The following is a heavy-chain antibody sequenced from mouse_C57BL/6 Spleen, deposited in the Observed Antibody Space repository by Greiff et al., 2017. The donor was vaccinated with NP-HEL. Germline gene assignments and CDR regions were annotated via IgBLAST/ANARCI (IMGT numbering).Heavy chain of an antibody. CDR3: ARESTMVTTWFAY. J-gene: IGHJ3*01. V-gene: IGHV5-4*01. CDR1: GFTFSSYA. Sequence: EVHLVESGGGLVKPGGSLKLSCAASGFTFSSYAMSWVRQTPEKRPEWVATISDGGSYTYYPDNVKGRFTISRDNAKNNLYLQMSHLKSEDTAMYYCARESTMVTTWFAYWGQGTLVTVSA. D-gene: IGHD2-2*01. CDR2: ISDGGSYT.